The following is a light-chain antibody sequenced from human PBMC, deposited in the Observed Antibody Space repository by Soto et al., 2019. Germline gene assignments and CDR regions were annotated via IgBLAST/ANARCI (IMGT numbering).Light chain of an antibody. V-gene: IGKV1-5*03. Sequence: DIQMTQSPSTLSASVGDRVTITCRASQSISSWLAWYQQKPGKAPKLLIYKASSLDNGVPSRFSGSGSGTDFSLTISSLQPDDFATYYCQQYNSYPWTFGQGTKVEIK. CDR1: QSISSW. J-gene: IGKJ1*01. CDR2: KAS. CDR3: QQYNSYPWT.